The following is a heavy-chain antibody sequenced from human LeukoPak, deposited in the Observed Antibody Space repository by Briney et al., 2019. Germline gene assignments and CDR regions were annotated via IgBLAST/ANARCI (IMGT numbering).Heavy chain of an antibody. Sequence: SVKVSCRASGGTFSSYTISWVRQAPGQGLEWMGRIIPILGIANYAQKFQGRVTITADKSTSTAYMELSSLRSEDTAVYYCASLERRGYYYYYMDVWGKGTTVTVSS. CDR3: ASLERRGYYYYYMDV. D-gene: IGHD1-1*01. CDR2: IIPILGIA. CDR1: GGTFSSYT. V-gene: IGHV1-69*02. J-gene: IGHJ6*03.